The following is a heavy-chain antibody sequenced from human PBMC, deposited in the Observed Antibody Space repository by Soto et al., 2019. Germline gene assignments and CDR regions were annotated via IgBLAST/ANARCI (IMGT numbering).Heavy chain of an antibody. CDR1: GYSFTNEW. V-gene: IGHV5-51*01. J-gene: IGHJ3*02. CDR3: ARPGPLYDAFDI. CDR2: IYPGYSDT. Sequence: GESLKISCEGSGYSFTNEWLGWVRQMPGKGLEWMWIIYPGYSDTRYSPSFQGQVTSSADKSISTAYLPWSSLKASDTDMYSCARPGPLYDAFDIWGQGKMVTVSS.